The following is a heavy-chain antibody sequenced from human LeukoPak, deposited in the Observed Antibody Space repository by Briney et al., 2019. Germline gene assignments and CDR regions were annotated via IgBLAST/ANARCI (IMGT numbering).Heavy chain of an antibody. J-gene: IGHJ4*02. D-gene: IGHD5-24*01. CDR3: ARSLGRDGYNLAY. CDR1: GYTFTSYA. CDR2: INTNTGNP. Sequence: GASVKVSCKASGYTFTSYAMNWVRQATGQGLAWMGWINTNTGNPTYAQGFTGRFAFSLDTSVSTAYLQISSLKAEDTAVYYCARSLGRDGYNLAYWGQGTLVTVSS. V-gene: IGHV7-4-1*02.